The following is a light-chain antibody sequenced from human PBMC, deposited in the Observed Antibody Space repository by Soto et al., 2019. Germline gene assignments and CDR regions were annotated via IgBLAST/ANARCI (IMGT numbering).Light chain of an antibody. CDR3: QHYGRSPQWT. J-gene: IGKJ1*01. CDR2: GAS. Sequence: EIVLTQSPGTLSLSPGERATLSCRASQSVSSSYLACYQQKPGQAPRLLIYGASSRATGIPDRFSGSGSGKDFTVTISRLEPEDFAVYYCQHYGRSPQWTFGNGTKGDI. CDR1: QSVSSSY. V-gene: IGKV3-20*01.